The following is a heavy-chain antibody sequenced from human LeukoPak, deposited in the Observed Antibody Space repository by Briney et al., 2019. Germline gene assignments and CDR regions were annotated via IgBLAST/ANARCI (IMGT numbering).Heavy chain of an antibody. CDR2: INHSGST. CDR1: GFTFSSYA. D-gene: IGHD2-15*01. CDR3: AIAYSLAY. V-gene: IGHV4-34*01. Sequence: GSLRLSCAASGFTFSSYAMSWIRQPPGKGLEWIGEINHSGSTNYNPSLKSRVTISVDTSKNQFSLKLSSVTAADTAVYYCAIAYSLAYWGQGTLVTVSS. J-gene: IGHJ4*02.